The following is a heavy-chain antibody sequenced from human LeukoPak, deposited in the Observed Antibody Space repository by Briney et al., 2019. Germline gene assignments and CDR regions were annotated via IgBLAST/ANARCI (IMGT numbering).Heavy chain of an antibody. D-gene: IGHD1-14*01. CDR1: GGSISSSSYY. CDR2: IYYSGST. CDR3: ARDTFLSGPQPYYFDY. Sequence: SETLSLTCTVSGGSISSSSYYWGWIRQPPGKGLEWIGSIYYSGSTYYNPSLKSRVTISVDTSKNRFSLKLSSVTAADTAVYYCARDTFLSGPQPYYFDYWGQGTLVTVSS. V-gene: IGHV4-39*07. J-gene: IGHJ4*02.